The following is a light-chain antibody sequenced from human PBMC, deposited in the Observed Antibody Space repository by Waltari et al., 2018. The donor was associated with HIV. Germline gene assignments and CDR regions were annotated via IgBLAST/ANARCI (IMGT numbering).Light chain of an antibody. J-gene: IGKJ2*01. CDR2: CAS. V-gene: IGKV3-15*01. CDR1: QIVSRN. Sequence: EIVMTQSPATLSVSPGEGATLSCRASQIVSRNLAWYHQKPGQAPRLLIYCASTRATGIPARFSGSGSGTEFTLTISSLQSEDFAVYYCQQYNNWPYTFGQGTKLEIK. CDR3: QQYNNWPYT.